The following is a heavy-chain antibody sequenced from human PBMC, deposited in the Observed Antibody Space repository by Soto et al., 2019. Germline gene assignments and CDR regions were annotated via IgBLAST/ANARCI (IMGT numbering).Heavy chain of an antibody. CDR2: IDWDDDK. V-gene: IGHV2-70*04. J-gene: IGHJ6*02. CDR1: GFSLSTSGMR. CDR3: ARVSGSYSDYYGMDV. D-gene: IGHD3-10*01. Sequence: SGPTLVNPTQTLTLTCTFSGFSLSTSGMRVSWIRQPPGKALEWLARIDWDDDKFYSTSLKTRLTVSKDTSKNQVVLTMTNMDPVDTATYYCARVSGSYSDYYGMDVWGQGTTFTVSS.